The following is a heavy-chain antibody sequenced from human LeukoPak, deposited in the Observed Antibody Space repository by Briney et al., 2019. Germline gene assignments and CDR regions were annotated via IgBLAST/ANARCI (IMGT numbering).Heavy chain of an antibody. Sequence: SETLSLTCTVSGGSLSSGSYYWSWIRQPAGKGLEWIGRIYTSGSTNYNPSLKSRVTISVDTSKNQFSLKLSSVTAADTAVYYCARENSYGDYIDYWGQGTLVTVSS. CDR2: IYTSGST. J-gene: IGHJ4*02. D-gene: IGHD4-17*01. CDR3: ARENSYGDYIDY. CDR1: GGSLSSGSYY. V-gene: IGHV4-61*02.